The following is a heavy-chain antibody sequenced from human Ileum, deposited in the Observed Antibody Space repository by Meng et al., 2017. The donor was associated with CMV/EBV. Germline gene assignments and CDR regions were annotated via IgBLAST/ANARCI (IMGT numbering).Heavy chain of an antibody. V-gene: IGHV7-4-1*02. CDR3: ARDGLSGRYFDY. CDR1: GYTFTSNN. J-gene: IGHJ4*02. Sequence: QLHLVQSGSELKKPGASVKVSCKTSGYTFTSNNIIWVRQAPGQGPEWMGWIDTNTGNPTYAQGFTGRFVFSLDTSVNTAYLQISSLKAEDTAVYYCARDGLSGRYFDYWGQGTLVTVSS. D-gene: IGHD1-26*01. CDR2: IDTNTGNP.